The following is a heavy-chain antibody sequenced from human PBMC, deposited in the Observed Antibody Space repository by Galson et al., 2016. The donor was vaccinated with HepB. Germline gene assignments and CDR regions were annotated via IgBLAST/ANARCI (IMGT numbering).Heavy chain of an antibody. V-gene: IGHV4-4*02. CDR3: ARGQEDQDGYDY. J-gene: IGHJ4*02. D-gene: IGHD2-15*01. CDR1: GASITNNNW. CDR2: IYRSGST. Sequence: ETLSLTCTVSGASITNNNWWSWVRQSPGQGLAWIGEIYRSGSTNYKPSLKSRVTMSVDKSKNQFSLKVTSVTAADTAMYYCARGQEDQDGYDYWGQGTLVTVSS.